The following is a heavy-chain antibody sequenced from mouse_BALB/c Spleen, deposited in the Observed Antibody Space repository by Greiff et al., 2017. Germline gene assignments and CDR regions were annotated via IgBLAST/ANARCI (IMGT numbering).Heavy chain of an antibody. CDR2: INSNGGSN. CDR3: ARYRNHPFAY. D-gene: IGHD2-5*01. Sequence: EVQVVESGAGLVPPSRSLSLSCAASGFSFSSYGVSWVRQTPDKRLELVATINSNGGSNYYPASVTCRFNISKDNAKNTLYLQMSSLKSEDTAMYYCARYRNHPFAYWGQGTLVTVSA. CDR1: GFSFSSYG. J-gene: IGHJ3*01. V-gene: IGHV5-6-3*01.